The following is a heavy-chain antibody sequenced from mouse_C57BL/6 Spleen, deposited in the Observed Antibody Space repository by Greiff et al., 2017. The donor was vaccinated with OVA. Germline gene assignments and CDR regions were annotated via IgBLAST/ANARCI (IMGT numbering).Heavy chain of an antibody. J-gene: IGHJ2*01. CDR2: IDPSDSET. V-gene: IGHV1-52*01. CDR1: GYTFTSYW. Sequence: VQLQQSGAELVRPGSSVKLSCKASGYTFTSYWMHWVKQRPIQGLEWIGNIDPSDSETHYNQKFKDKATLTVDKSSSTAYMQLSSLTSEDSAVYYCARARDYYGSSPKDFDYWGQGTTLTVSS. CDR3: ARARDYYGSSPKDFDY. D-gene: IGHD1-1*01.